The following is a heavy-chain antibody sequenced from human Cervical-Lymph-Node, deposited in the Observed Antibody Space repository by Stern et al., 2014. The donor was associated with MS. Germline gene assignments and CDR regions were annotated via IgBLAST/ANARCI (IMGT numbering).Heavy chain of an antibody. V-gene: IGHV1-46*01. CDR3: ARSSNSFDRRYNWFDP. D-gene: IGHD2/OR15-2a*01. CDR2: IDPSGGST. CDR1: GYTFSTYY. J-gene: IGHJ5*02. Sequence: QMQLVQSGAEVKKPGASVKVSCTASGYTFSTYYMHWVRQAPGQGLEWMGIIDPSGGSTICAQKFQGRVTVTRDTSTNTVYMDLSSLRSEDTAIYYCARSSNSFDRRYNWFDPWGQGTLVTVSS.